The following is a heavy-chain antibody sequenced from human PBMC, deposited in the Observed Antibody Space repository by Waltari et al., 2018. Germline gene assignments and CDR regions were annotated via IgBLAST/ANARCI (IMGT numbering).Heavy chain of an antibody. CDR3: AKDTTIAAAGKKGAFDI. CDR2: ISWNSGSI. D-gene: IGHD6-13*01. J-gene: IGHJ3*02. Sequence: EVQLVESGGGLVQPGRSLRLSCAASGFTFDDYAMHWVRQAPGKGLEWVSGISWNSGSIGYADSVKGRFTISRDNAKNSLYLQMNSLRAEDTALYYCAKDTTIAAAGKKGAFDIWGQGTMVTVSS. V-gene: IGHV3-9*01. CDR1: GFTFDDYA.